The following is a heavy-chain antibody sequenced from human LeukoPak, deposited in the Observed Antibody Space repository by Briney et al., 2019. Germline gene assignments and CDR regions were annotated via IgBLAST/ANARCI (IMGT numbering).Heavy chain of an antibody. V-gene: IGHV1-2*02. CDR1: GYTFTGYY. Sequence: ASVKVSCKASGYTFTGYYTHWVRQAPGQGLEWMGWINPNSGGTNYAQKFQGRVTMTRDTSISTAYMELSRLRSDDTAVYYCARESSDCSGGSCYRPFDYWGQGTLVTVSS. CDR3: ARESSDCSGGSCYRPFDY. J-gene: IGHJ4*02. CDR2: INPNSGGT. D-gene: IGHD2-15*01.